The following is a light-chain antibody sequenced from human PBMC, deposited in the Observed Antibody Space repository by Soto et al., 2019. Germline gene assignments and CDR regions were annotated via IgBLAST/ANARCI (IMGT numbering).Light chain of an antibody. Sequence: DIQMTQSPSSLSASVGDRVTIACQASEDINNYLSWFQQKPGKAPKLLIYDASKLEAGVPSRFSGSGSGADFTFTISSLQAEDIATYFCQQYDDRPYTFGQGTKLEIK. CDR2: DAS. CDR1: EDINNY. V-gene: IGKV1-33*01. J-gene: IGKJ2*01. CDR3: QQYDDRPYT.